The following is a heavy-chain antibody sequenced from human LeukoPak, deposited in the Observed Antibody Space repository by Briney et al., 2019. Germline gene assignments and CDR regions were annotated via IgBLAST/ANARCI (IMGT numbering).Heavy chain of an antibody. V-gene: IGHV3-53*01. Sequence: GGSLKLSCAASGFTFSSYGMHWVRQAPGKGLEWVSVIYSGGSTYYADSVKGRFTISRDNSKNTLYLQMNRLRAEDTAVYYCARDWDLGTFDSWGQGTLVTVSS. CDR1: GFTFSSYG. CDR2: IYSGGST. J-gene: IGHJ4*02. CDR3: ARDWDLGTFDS. D-gene: IGHD1-1*01.